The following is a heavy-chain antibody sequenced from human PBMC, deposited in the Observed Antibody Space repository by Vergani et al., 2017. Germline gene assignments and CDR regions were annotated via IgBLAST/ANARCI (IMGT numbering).Heavy chain of an antibody. V-gene: IGHV3-66*02. CDR1: GFTVSSNY. J-gene: IGHJ6*03. CDR3: ASRYCSGGSCGYYYMDV. D-gene: IGHD2-15*01. Sequence: EVQLVESGGGLVQPGGSLRLSCAASGFTVSSNYMSWVRQAPGKGLEWVSVIYSGGSTYYADSVKGRFTISRDNSKNTLYLQMNSLRAEDTAVYYCASRYCSGGSCGYYYMDVWGKGTTVTVSS. CDR2: IYSGGST.